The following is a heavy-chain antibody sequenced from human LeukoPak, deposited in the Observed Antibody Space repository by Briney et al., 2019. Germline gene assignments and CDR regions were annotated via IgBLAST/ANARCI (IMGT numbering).Heavy chain of an antibody. Sequence: GGSLRLSCAASGFIFSNHWMIWARLAPGKGLLWVSRIDPDGVNTHYADSVKGRFTISRDNAKNTLYLQMNSLRAEDTAVYFCTRIVEGAFDSWGQGTMVTVSP. D-gene: IGHD2-15*01. J-gene: IGHJ3*02. CDR2: IDPDGVNT. V-gene: IGHV3-74*01. CDR1: GFIFSNHW. CDR3: TRIVEGAFDS.